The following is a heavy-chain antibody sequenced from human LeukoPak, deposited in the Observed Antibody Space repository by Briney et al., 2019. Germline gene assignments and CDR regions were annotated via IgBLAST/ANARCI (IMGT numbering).Heavy chain of an antibody. D-gene: IGHD2-2*01. V-gene: IGHV3-23*01. J-gene: IGHJ4*02. CDR1: GFTFTSYA. CDR2: ITSSGDGT. CDR3: AKGTDTSGRQNFDI. Sequence: PGGSLRLSCEASGFTFTSYAMHWVRQAPGKGLEWVSSITSSGDGTFYTDVPSGRFTISRDNGKKVVFLQMKNVRRGDSALYYCAKGTDTSGRQNFDIWGQGTLVTVSS.